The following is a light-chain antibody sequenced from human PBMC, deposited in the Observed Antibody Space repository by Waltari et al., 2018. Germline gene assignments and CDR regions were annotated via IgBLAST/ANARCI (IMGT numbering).Light chain of an antibody. CDR3: TQALQFPFT. CDR2: VGS. CDR1: QNLLHTNGNNH. V-gene: IGKV2-28*01. Sequence: DILLTQSPLSLPVTHGEPASISCRSSQNLLHTNGNNHLTWYFQKPGQSPQLLIYVGSTRASGVPDRFIGIGSGTDFTLKISIVEAEDVGIYYYTQALQFPFTFGQGTRLEIE. J-gene: IGKJ5*01.